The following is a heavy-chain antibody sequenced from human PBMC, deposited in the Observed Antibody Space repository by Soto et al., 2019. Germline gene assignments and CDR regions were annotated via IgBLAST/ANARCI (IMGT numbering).Heavy chain of an antibody. Sequence: QVQLVQSGAEVKKPGSSVKVSCKASGDTFSRYGVSWVRQAPGQGLEWMGGIIPIFVTANYAQKFQGRVTITADESASTSYMELSSLRSEDTAVYFCARLAGLHNAYFQHWDQGTLVTVSS. D-gene: IGHD2-8*01. CDR2: IIPIFVTA. CDR1: GDTFSRYG. V-gene: IGHV1-69*01. CDR3: ARLAGLHNAYFQH. J-gene: IGHJ1*01.